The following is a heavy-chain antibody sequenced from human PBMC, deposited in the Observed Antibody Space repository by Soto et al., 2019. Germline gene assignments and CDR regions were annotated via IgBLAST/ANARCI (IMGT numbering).Heavy chain of an antibody. Sequence: GSLRLSCAASGFTFSSYSMNWVRQAPGKGLEWVSSISSSSSYIYYADSVKGRFTISRDNAKNSLYLQMNSLRAEDTAVYYCARDKPGYYYDSSGYYFDAFDIWGQGTMVTVSS. V-gene: IGHV3-21*01. J-gene: IGHJ3*02. D-gene: IGHD3-22*01. CDR1: GFTFSSYS. CDR2: ISSSSSYI. CDR3: ARDKPGYYYDSSGYYFDAFDI.